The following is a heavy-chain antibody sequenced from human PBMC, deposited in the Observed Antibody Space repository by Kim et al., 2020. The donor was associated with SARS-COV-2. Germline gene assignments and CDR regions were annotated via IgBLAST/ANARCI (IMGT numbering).Heavy chain of an antibody. V-gene: IGHV3-7*01. Sequence: GGSLRLSCAASEFIFSNFWMIWVRQAPGKGLEWVANINGDGSVKNYVDSVKGRFSISRDNVKNSLSLDMSGLTAEDTAVYYCAREPFASPLDCWGQGTLVTISS. D-gene: IGHD3-10*01. J-gene: IGHJ4*02. CDR1: EFIFSNFW. CDR2: INGDGSVK. CDR3: AREPFASPLDC.